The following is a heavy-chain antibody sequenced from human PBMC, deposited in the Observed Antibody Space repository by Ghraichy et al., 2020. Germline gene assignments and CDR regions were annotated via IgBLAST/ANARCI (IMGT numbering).Heavy chain of an antibody. CDR2: IRSDGSST. CDR3: AREKTTVTDYYYYYGMDV. Sequence: WGSLRLSCAASGFTFSSYWMNWVRQAPGKGLVWVSRIRSDGSSTTYADSVKGRFTISRDNAKNTLYLQLNSLRVEDTAVYYCAREKTTVTDYYYYYGMDVWGQGTTVTVSS. V-gene: IGHV3-74*01. CDR1: GFTFSSYW. D-gene: IGHD4-17*01. J-gene: IGHJ6*02.